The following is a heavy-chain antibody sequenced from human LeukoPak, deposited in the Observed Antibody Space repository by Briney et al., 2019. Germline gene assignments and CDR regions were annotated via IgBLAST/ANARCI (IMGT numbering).Heavy chain of an antibody. CDR3: AGDGAYGDYTYDAFDI. CDR1: GYSISSGYY. V-gene: IGHV4-38-2*02. D-gene: IGHD4-17*01. CDR2: TYHSGST. J-gene: IGHJ3*02. Sequence: SETLSLTCTVSGYSISSGYYWGWIRQPPGKGLEWIGSTYHSGSTYYNPSLKSRVTISVDTSKNQFSLKLSSVTAADTAVYYCAGDGAYGDYTYDAFDIWGQGTMVTVSS.